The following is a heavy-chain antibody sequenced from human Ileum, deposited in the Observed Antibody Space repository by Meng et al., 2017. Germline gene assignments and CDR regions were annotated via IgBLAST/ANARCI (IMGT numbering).Heavy chain of an antibody. D-gene: IGHD1-26*01. CDR2: ISGSGDNT. CDR1: GFTFRSYA. Sequence: GESLKISCVASGFTFRSYAMNWVRQAPGKGLEWVSVISGSGDNTQYADSVKGRFTISRDNSRNSLYLQMNSLRAEDTAIYYCAKDPLGVLVPATTHWFDPWGQGTLVTVSS. V-gene: IGHV3-23*01. CDR3: AKDPLGVLVPATTHWFDP. J-gene: IGHJ5*02.